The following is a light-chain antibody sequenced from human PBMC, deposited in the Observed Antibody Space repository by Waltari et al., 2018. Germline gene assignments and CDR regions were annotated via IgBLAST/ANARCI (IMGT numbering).Light chain of an antibody. J-gene: IGLJ2*01. V-gene: IGLV5-45*03. CDR3: MTSHSGVWV. Sequence: QAVLTQPSSLSASPGASASLTCTLRSGLNVATYRIYWYQQKPGSPPQYLLRYKSDSDKQQGSGVPSRFSGSKDASANAGILHISGPQSEDEADYYCMTSHSGVWVFGGGTKLTVL. CDR2: YKSDSDK. CDR1: SGLNVATYR.